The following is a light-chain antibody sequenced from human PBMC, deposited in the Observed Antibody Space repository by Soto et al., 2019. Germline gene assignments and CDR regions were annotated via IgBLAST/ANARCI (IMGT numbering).Light chain of an antibody. CDR2: AAS. Sequence: DIVLTQSPGTMSLSPGERVTLSCRASQSVNSDVAWFQQIPGQAPRLLIYAASNRATGIPARFSGSGSGTDFTLIISSLEPEDFALYFCQHRSNWPPDLTFGGGTKVEIK. J-gene: IGKJ4*01. CDR1: QSVNSD. V-gene: IGKV3-11*01. CDR3: QHRSNWPPDLT.